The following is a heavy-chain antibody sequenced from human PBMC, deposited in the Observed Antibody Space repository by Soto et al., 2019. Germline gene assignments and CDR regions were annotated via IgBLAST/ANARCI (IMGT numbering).Heavy chain of an antibody. J-gene: IGHJ4*02. CDR3: VLWPPYYFDY. CDR2: IRYDGSNE. V-gene: IGHV3-33*03. Sequence: GGSLRLSCAASGFTFITQGMHWVRQGPGKGLERVAVIRYDGSNEYYADSVKGRFTISRDNFKNTLYLQMNSLRAEDTAVYYCVLWPPYYFDYWGQGTLVTVSS. CDR1: GFTFITQG. D-gene: IGHD3-10*01.